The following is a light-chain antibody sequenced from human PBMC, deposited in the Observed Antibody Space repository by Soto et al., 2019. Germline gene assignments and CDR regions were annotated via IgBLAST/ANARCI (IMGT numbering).Light chain of an antibody. CDR2: GAS. J-gene: IGKJ2*02. V-gene: IGKV3-20*01. CDR1: QSVTSNY. CDR3: QQYSSSST. Sequence: EIVLTQSPGTLSLSPGERATISCRASQSVTSNYLAWYQQKPGQAPRLLIFGASGRSTGVPDRFSGSGSGTDFTLTISRLEPEDFAVYYCQQYSSSSTFGQGTRLEIK.